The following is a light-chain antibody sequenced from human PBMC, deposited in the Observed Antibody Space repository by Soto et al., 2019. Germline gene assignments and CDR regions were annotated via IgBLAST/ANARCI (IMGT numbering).Light chain of an antibody. J-gene: IGKJ1*01. Sequence: EIVLTQSPATLSLSPGERATLSCRASQSVSSYLAWYQQKPGQAPRLLIYDASNRATGIPARFSGSGSGTDFTRTISTLETEDFAVYSCQQRSNWPQTFGQGTKVEIK. CDR1: QSVSSY. V-gene: IGKV3-11*01. CDR3: QQRSNWPQT. CDR2: DAS.